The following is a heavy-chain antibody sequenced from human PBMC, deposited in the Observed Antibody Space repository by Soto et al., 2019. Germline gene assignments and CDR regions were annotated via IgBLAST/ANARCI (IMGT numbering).Heavy chain of an antibody. D-gene: IGHD1-20*01. CDR2: VFHTGNT. Sequence: SETLSLTCSVSGDSIRSYYWTWIRQPPGKGLQWIGYVFHTGNTNYNPSLKSRVTISEDASKNQVSRRLTSVTAADTAVYFCAREQYNWKIWGQGTLVTVSS. V-gene: IGHV4-59*01. CDR3: AREQYNWKI. J-gene: IGHJ4*02. CDR1: GDSIRSYY.